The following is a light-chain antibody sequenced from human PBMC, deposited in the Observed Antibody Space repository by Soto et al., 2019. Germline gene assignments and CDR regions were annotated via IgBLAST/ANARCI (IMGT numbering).Light chain of an antibody. J-gene: IGLJ1*01. CDR2: DVS. V-gene: IGLV2-14*03. Sequence: QSALTQPASVSGSPGQSITISCTGTSSDVGLYNYVSWYRHLPGKAPELIIYDVSNRPSGVSNRFSGSKSANTASLTISRLHAEDEADYYCNSYISSGTYVFGTGTKLTVL. CDR3: NSYISSGTYV. CDR1: SSDVGLYNY.